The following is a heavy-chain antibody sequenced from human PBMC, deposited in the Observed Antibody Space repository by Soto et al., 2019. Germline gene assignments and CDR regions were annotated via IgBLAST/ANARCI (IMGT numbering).Heavy chain of an antibody. D-gene: IGHD1-20*01. CDR1: GGTFSSYA. CDR2: IIPICGTA. J-gene: IGHJ6*02. V-gene: IGHV1-69*12. Sequence: QVQLVQSGAEVKKPGSSVKVSCKASGGTFSSYAISWVRQAPGQGLKWMGGIIPICGTANYAQKLQGKVTITADESTSTAYMELSSLRSEDTAGYYCARSITGTVSYYYGMDVWGQGTTVTVSS. CDR3: ARSITGTVSYYYGMDV.